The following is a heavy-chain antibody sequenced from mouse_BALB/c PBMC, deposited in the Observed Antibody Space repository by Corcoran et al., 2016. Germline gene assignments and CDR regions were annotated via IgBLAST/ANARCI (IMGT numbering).Heavy chain of an antibody. CDR1: GYTFTNYG. D-gene: IGHD1-2*01. J-gene: IGHJ4*01. CDR2: INAYTGEQ. Sequence: QIQLVQSGPELRKPGETVKISCKASGYTFTNYGMNWVKQAPGKGLKWMGWINAYTGEQTYADDFEGRFDFSLETSASTDYLQINNVKNEDTATYCCARATAHYYAMDDWGQGTSVTVSS. CDR3: ARATAHYYAMDD. V-gene: IGHV9-3-1*01.